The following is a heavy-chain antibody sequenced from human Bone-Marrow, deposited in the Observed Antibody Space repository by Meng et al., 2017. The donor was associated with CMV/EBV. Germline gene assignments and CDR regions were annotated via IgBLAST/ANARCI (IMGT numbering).Heavy chain of an antibody. CDR2: IGTAGDT. V-gene: IGHV3-13*01. CDR1: GFTFSSYD. CDR3: ARGYCSSTSCYRNSAFDI. J-gene: IGHJ3*02. Sequence: GGSLRLSCAASGFTFSSYDMHWVRQATGKGLEWVSAIGTAGDTYYPGSVKGRFTISRENAKNSLYLQMNSLRAGDTAVYYCARGYCSSTSCYRNSAFDIWGQGTMVTVSS. D-gene: IGHD2-2*02.